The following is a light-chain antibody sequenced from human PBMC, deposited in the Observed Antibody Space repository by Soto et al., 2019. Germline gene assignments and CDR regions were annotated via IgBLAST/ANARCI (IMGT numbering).Light chain of an antibody. Sequence: EIVLTQSPGTLSLSPGERATLSCRASQSVSSSYLAWYQQKPGQPPRLLIYGASSRATGIPDRFSGSGSGTAFTLTISSLQSEDFAHYYCQQYNGSPPWTFGQGTRVEIK. CDR1: QSVSSSY. CDR3: QQYNGSPPWT. V-gene: IGKV3-20*01. J-gene: IGKJ1*01. CDR2: GAS.